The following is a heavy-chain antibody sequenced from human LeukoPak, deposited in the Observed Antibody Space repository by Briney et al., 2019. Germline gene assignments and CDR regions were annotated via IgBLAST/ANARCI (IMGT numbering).Heavy chain of an antibody. CDR3: ARAGEGYSYSFRSRTYFDK. J-gene: IGHJ4*02. Sequence: GGSLRLSCTASGFTTHYWLNWVRQSPGKGLEWVANIDRDGRVQHYMATVKGRFTISRDNANHSLFLQMKSLRAEDTAVYYCARAGEGYSYSFRSRTYFDKWGLGTLVTVSS. V-gene: IGHV3-7*04. CDR1: GFTTHYW. CDR2: IDRDGRVQ. D-gene: IGHD5-18*01.